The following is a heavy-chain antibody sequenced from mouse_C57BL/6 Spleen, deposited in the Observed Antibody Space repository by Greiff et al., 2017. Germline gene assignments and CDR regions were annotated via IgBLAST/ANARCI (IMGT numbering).Heavy chain of an antibody. V-gene: IGHV1-55*01. J-gene: IGHJ3*01. CDR3: AYRDCSGYCFAY. Sequence: QVQLQQPGAELVKPGASVKMSCKASGYTFTSYWITWVKQRPGQGLAWIGDIYPGSGSTHYNEKFKSKATLTVDTSSSTAYMQLSSLTSEDSAVYYCAYRDCSGYCFAYWGQGTLVTVSA. CDR2: IYPGSGST. D-gene: IGHD3-2*02. CDR1: GYTFTSYW.